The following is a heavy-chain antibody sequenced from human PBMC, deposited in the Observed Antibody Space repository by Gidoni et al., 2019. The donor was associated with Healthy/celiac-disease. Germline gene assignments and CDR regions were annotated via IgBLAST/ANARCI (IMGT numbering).Heavy chain of an antibody. D-gene: IGHD2-2*01. J-gene: IGHJ4*02. Sequence: QVQLVQSGAEVKKPGSSVKVSCKASRVPFSSYTISWVRQAPGQGLEWMGRIIPILGIANYAQKFQGRVTITADKSTRTAYMELSSLRSEDTAVYYCAGDLETRDGLDYWGQGTLVTVSS. CDR2: IIPILGIA. CDR3: AGDLETRDGLDY. V-gene: IGHV1-69*08. CDR1: RVPFSSYT.